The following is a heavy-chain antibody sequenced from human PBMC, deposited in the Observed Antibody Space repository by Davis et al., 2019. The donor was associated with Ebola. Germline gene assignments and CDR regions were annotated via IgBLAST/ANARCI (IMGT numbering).Heavy chain of an antibody. V-gene: IGHV4-34*01. CDR3: ARGSDYVWGKDDF. J-gene: IGHJ4*02. Sequence: MPGGSLRLSCAVYGGSFSGYYWSWIRQPPGKGLEWIGEINHSGSTNYNPSLKSRVTISVDTSKNQFSLSVTSLTAADTAVYYCARGSDYVWGKDDFWGQGTLVTVSS. CDR1: GGSFSGYY. D-gene: IGHD3-16*01. CDR2: INHSGST.